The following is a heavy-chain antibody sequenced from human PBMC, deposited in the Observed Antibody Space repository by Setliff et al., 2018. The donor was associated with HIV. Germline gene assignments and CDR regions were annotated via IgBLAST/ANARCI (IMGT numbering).Heavy chain of an antibody. J-gene: IGHJ6*03. CDR3: AKLTYFGSGSRVPKPGYFYMDV. V-gene: IGHV1-69*05. D-gene: IGHD3-10*01. Sequence: KVSCKASGGSFGTFDISWVRQAPGQGLEWVGEIIPLFGAPNYAQKFQGRVTLTTDESTSAAFMELRSLRSEDTAVYYCAKLTYFGSGSRVPKPGYFYMDVWGQGTTVTVSS. CDR1: GGSFGTFD. CDR2: IIPLFGAP.